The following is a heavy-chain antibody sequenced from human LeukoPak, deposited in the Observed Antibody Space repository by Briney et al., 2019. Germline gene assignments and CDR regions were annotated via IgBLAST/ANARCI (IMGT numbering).Heavy chain of an antibody. D-gene: IGHD2-2*01. CDR3: ARPLGYCSSTSCSRGSNWFDP. CDR2: IYYSGST. J-gene: IGHJ5*02. Sequence: SETLSLTCTVSGGSISSSTYYWGWIRQPPGKGLEWIGSIYYSGSTYYNPSLKSRVTISVDTSKNQFSLKLSSVTAADTAVYYCARPLGYCSSTSCSRGSNWFDPWGQGTLVTVSS. CDR1: GGSISSSTYY. V-gene: IGHV4-39*07.